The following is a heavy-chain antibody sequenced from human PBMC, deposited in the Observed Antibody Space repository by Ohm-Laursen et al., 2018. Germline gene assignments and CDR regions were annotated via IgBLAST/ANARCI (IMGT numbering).Heavy chain of an antibody. CDR1: GFTFSSYW. CDR3: ARPKQWLGYFDL. V-gene: IGHV3-48*04. J-gene: IGHJ2*01. D-gene: IGHD6-19*01. CDR2: IGTSNTTI. Sequence: SLRLSCSASGFTFSSYWMSWVRQAPGKGPEWLSYIGTSNTTIYYADSVNGRFTISRDNAKNSLYLQMNSLRVEDTAVYYCARPKQWLGYFDLWGRGTLVTVSS.